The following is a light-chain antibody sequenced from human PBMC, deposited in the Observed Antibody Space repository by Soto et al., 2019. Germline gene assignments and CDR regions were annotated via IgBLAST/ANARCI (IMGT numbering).Light chain of an antibody. CDR2: GAS. CDR3: QQYNNWWT. CDR1: QSVSTS. Sequence: EIVMTQSPATLSVSPGERATLSCRASQSVSTSLAWYQQKPGQATRLLISGASTRATGVPARFSGSGSETEFTLTINSLQSEDFAVYYCQQYNNWWTFGQGTKVEIK. J-gene: IGKJ1*01. V-gene: IGKV3-15*01.